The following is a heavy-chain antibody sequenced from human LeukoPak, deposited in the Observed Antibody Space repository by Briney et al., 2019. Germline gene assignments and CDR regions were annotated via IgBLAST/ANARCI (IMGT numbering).Heavy chain of an antibody. CDR3: ARLTYSDYYFDY. Sequence: GASVKVSCKASGGTFSSYAISWVRQAPGQGLEWMGGIIPIFGTANYAQKFQGRVTITADESTSTAYMELSSLRSEDTAVYYCARLTYSDYYFDYWGQGTLVTVSS. V-gene: IGHV1-69*13. CDR2: IIPIFGTA. CDR1: GGTFSSYA. J-gene: IGHJ4*02. D-gene: IGHD4-11*01.